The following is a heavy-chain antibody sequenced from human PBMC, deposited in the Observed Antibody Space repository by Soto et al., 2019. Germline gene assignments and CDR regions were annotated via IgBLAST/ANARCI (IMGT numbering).Heavy chain of an antibody. Sequence: QGQLVQAGAEVKKPGASVKVSCKASGYTFTTYYIHWMRQAPGQGLEWMGMFNPYTCGTRYAHKFQGRVTMTGDTPTSTGYTELSRLTSADTAVYYCAILGGDIGTAFDPWGQGTLVNVYS. CDR2: FNPYTCGT. D-gene: IGHD7-27*01. CDR3: AILGGDIGTAFDP. V-gene: IGHV1-46*01. CDR1: GYTFTTYY. J-gene: IGHJ5*02.